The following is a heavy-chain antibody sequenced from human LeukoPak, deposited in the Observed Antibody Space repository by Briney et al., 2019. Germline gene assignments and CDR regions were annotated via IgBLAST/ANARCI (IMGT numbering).Heavy chain of an antibody. CDR1: GFTFGLYR. D-gene: IGHD1-26*01. CDR3: AYLHSGSLAFDI. CDR2: ITRSSDYR. V-gene: IGHV3-21*01. Sequence: GGSLRPSWAPSGFTFGLYRMTGVRQAPGKGLEWVSSITRSSDYRYYSDSVRGRFTISRDNAKDSLYLHMNSLRAEDTAVYYCAYLHSGSLAFDIWGQGTMVTVSS. J-gene: IGHJ3*02.